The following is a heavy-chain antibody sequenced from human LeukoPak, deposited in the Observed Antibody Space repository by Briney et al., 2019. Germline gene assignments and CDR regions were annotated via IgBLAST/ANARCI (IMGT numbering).Heavy chain of an antibody. CDR2: VNPSGINT. V-gene: IGHV1-46*01. CDR3: ARGSGASGIYGMDV. D-gene: IGHD3-10*01. Sequence: GASVKVSCKASGYTFTNYYIHWVRQAPGQGLEWMGLVNPSGINTNYAQKFQGRVTMTRDTSTRTVYMELSSLRSEDTAVYYCARGSGASGIYGMDVWGQGTTVTVSS. J-gene: IGHJ6*02. CDR1: GYTFTNYY.